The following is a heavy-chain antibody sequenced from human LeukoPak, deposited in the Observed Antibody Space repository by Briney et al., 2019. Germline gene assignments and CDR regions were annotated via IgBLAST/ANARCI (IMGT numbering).Heavy chain of an antibody. V-gene: IGHV5-51*01. CDR2: ISPGDSET. CDR1: GYTFTSYW. Sequence: GESLKISCKGSGYTFTSYWIGWVRQMPGKGLEWMGIISPGDSETKYSPSLRGQVTISADKSISTAYLQWSSLKASDTALYYCARIEGSTFDYWGQGTLVTVSS. CDR3: ARIEGSTFDY. J-gene: IGHJ4*02.